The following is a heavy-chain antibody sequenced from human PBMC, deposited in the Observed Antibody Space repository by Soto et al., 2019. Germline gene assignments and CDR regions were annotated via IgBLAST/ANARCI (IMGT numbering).Heavy chain of an antibody. J-gene: IGHJ6*02. CDR1: GYSFTSYW. V-gene: IGHV5-10-1*01. CDR2: IDPSDSYT. Sequence: GESLKISCKGSGYSFTSYWISWVRQMPGKGLEWMGRIDPSDSYTNYSPSFQGHVTISADKSISTAYLQWSSLKASDTAMYYCLVATISHYYYYGMDVWCPGTTVTVSS. D-gene: IGHD5-12*01. CDR3: LVATISHYYYYGMDV.